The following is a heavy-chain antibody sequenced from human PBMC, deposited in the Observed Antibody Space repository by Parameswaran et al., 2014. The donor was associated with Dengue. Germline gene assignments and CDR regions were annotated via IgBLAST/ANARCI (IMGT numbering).Heavy chain of an antibody. CDR3: AREGYSSAYFDY. D-gene: IGHD6-19*01. V-gene: IGHV3-48*03. CDR2: ISSSGSTI. J-gene: IGHJ4*02. Sequence: VRQAPGKGLEWVSYISSSGSTIYYADSVKGRFTISRDNAKNSLYLQMNSLRAEDTAVYYCAREGYSSAYFDYWGQGTLVTVSS.